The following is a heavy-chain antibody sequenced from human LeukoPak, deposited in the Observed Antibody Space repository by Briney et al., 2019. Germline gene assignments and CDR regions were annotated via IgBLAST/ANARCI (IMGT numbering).Heavy chain of an antibody. V-gene: IGHV1-18*01. CDR2: ISAYNGNT. Sequence: ASVKVSCKASGYTFTSYGISWVRQAPGQGLEWMGWISAYNGNTNYAQKLQGRVTMTTDTSTSTAYMELRSLRSDDTAVYYCARRYCDGDCYTNWFDSWGQGTLVTVSS. D-gene: IGHD2-21*02. J-gene: IGHJ5*01. CDR3: ARRYCDGDCYTNWFDS. CDR1: GYTFTSYG.